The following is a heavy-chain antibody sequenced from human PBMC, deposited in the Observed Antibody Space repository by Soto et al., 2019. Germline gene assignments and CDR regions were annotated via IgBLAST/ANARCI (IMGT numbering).Heavy chain of an antibody. J-gene: IGHJ3*02. Sequence: QVQLVQSGAEVKKPGASVKVSCKASGYTFTSYDINWVRQATGQGLEWMGWMNPNSGNTGYAQKFQGRVTMTRNTPISTAYMELSSLRSEDTAVYYCLLGYCSSTSCYGAFDIWGQGTMVTVSS. V-gene: IGHV1-8*01. CDR2: MNPNSGNT. D-gene: IGHD2-2*01. CDR3: LLGYCSSTSCYGAFDI. CDR1: GYTFTSYD.